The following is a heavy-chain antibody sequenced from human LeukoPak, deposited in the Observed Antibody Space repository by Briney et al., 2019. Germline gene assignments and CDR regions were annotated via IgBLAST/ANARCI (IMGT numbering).Heavy chain of an antibody. CDR3: AKDLSYCSGGSCYLLPYYFDY. V-gene: IGHV3-23*01. CDR1: GFTFSNYA. J-gene: IGHJ4*02. Sequence: GGSLRLSCAASGFTFSNYAMSWVRQAPGRGLEWVSAISGSGGSTYYADSVKGRFTNSRDNSKNTLYLQMNSLRAEDTAVYYCAKDLSYCSGGSCYLLPYYFDYWGQGPLVTVSS. CDR2: ISGSGGST. D-gene: IGHD2-15*01.